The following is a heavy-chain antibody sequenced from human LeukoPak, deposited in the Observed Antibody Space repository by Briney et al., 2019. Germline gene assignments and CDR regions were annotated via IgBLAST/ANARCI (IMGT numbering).Heavy chain of an antibody. CDR2: IYYSGNT. CDR1: GGSISSISYY. CDR3: ARAKLLYTGSYYYGMDV. V-gene: IGHV4-39*01. D-gene: IGHD3-10*01. Sequence: SETLSLTCTVSGGSISSISYYWGWIRQPPGTGLEWIGSIYYSGNTYYNPSLKSRVTTSVDTSKNQFSLKLTSVTAADTAVYYCARAKLLYTGSYYYGMDVWGQGTTVTVSS. J-gene: IGHJ6*02.